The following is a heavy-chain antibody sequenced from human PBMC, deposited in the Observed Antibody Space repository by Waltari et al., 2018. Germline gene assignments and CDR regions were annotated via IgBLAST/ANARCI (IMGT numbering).Heavy chain of an antibody. CDR2: IRSKADGGTI. D-gene: IGHD2-15*01. V-gene: IGHV3-49*04. J-gene: IGHJ4*02. CDR1: GFTFWAYG. CDR3: TREGSCGGVICYYNLG. Sequence: EVQLVESGGGSTQPGRSLRLSFTTSGFTFWAYGVSWGRQAPGKGLEWVGFIRSKADGGTIKYAASVKGRFIISRDDSKSIAYLQMNSLKTEDTAVYYCTREGSCGGVICYYNLGWGQGTLVTVSS.